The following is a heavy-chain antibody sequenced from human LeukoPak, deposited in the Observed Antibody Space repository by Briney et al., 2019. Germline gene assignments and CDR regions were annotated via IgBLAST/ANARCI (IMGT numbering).Heavy chain of an antibody. CDR3: ARGRRTVTYDY. CDR2: INHSGST. D-gene: IGHD4-17*01. V-gene: IGHV4-34*01. Sequence: SETLSLTCAVYCGFFSGYYWSWIRQPPGKGLEWIGEINHSGSTNYNPSLKSRVTISVDTSKNQSSLKLSSVTAADTAVYYCARGRRTVTYDYWGQGTLVTVSS. J-gene: IGHJ4*02. CDR1: CGFFSGYY.